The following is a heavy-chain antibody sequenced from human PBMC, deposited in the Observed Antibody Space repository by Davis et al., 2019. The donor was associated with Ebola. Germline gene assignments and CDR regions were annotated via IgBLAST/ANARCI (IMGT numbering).Heavy chain of an antibody. J-gene: IGHJ5*02. CDR2: IYYSGST. CDR1: GCSISSYY. D-gene: IGHD1-26*01. Sequence: MPSETLSLTCTVSGCSISSYYWSWIRQPPGKGLEWIGYIYYSGSTNYNPSLKSRVTISVDTSNNQFSLKLSSVTAADTAVYYCARARVGATTSWFDPWGQGTLVTVSS. CDR3: ARARVGATTSWFDP. V-gene: IGHV4-59*01.